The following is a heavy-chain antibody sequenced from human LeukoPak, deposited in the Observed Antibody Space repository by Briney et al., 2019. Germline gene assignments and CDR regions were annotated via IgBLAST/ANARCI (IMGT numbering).Heavy chain of an antibody. V-gene: IGHV1-18*01. CDR2: ISAYNGNT. Sequence: ASVKVSCEASGYTFTSYGISWVRQAPGQGLEWMGWISAYNGNTNYAQKLQGRVTITTDTSTSTAYMELRSLRSDDTAVYYCARVMSSSGYYPFDYWGQGTLVTVSS. J-gene: IGHJ4*02. D-gene: IGHD3-22*01. CDR1: GYTFTSYG. CDR3: ARVMSSSGYYPFDY.